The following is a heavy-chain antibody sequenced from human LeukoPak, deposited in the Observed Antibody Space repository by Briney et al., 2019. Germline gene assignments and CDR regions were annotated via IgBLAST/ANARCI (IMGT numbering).Heavy chain of an antibody. CDR1: GGFISNYY. CDR3: ARVVTMVRGATGGAFDI. CDR2: IYHSGST. J-gene: IGHJ3*02. V-gene: IGHV4-38-2*02. Sequence: SETLSLTCTVSGGFISNYYWSWIRQPPGKGLEWIGSIYHSGSTYYNPSLKSRVTISVDTSKNQFSLKLSSVTAADTAVYYCARVVTMVRGATGGAFDIWGQGTMVTVSS. D-gene: IGHD3-10*01.